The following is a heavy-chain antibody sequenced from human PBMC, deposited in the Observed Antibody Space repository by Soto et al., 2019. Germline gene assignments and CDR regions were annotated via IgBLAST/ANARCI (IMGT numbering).Heavy chain of an antibody. CDR2: IYHSGST. CDR1: GYSISSGYY. D-gene: IGHD3-22*01. Sequence: LSLTCAVSGYSISSGYYWGWIRQPPGKGLEWIGSIYHSGSTYYNPSLKSRVTISVDTSKNQFSLKLSSVTAADTAVYYCADADYYDSSGYWINFQHWGQGTLVTVSS. CDR3: ADADYYDSSGYWINFQH. J-gene: IGHJ1*01. V-gene: IGHV4-38-2*01.